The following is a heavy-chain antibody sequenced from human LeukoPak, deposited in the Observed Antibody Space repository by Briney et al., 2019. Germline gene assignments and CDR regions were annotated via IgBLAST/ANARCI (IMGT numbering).Heavy chain of an antibody. D-gene: IGHD3-16*02. J-gene: IGHJ4*02. CDR3: ARQQENYDYVWGSYRYTSFDY. Sequence: GESLKISCKGSGYSFTSYWIGWVRQMPGKGLEWMGIIYPGDSDTRYSPSLQGQVTISADKSISTAYLQWSSLKASDTAMYYCARQQENYDYVWGSYRYTSFDYWGQGTLVTVSS. CDR2: IYPGDSDT. V-gene: IGHV5-51*01. CDR1: GYSFTSYW.